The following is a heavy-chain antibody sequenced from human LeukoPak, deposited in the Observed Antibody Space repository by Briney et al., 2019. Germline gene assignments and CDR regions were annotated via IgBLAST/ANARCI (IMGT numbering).Heavy chain of an antibody. CDR1: GFTFSSYW. V-gene: IGHV3-7*05. D-gene: IGHD4/OR15-4a*01. J-gene: IGHJ4*02. CDR2: IKQDGSEK. Sequence: GGSLRLSCAASGFTFSSYWMSWVRQAPGKGLEWVANIKQDGSEKYYVDSVKGRFTITRDNAKNSLYLQMNSLRAEDTAVYYCATYMQRGAFDYWGQGTLVTVSS. CDR3: ATYMQRGAFDY.